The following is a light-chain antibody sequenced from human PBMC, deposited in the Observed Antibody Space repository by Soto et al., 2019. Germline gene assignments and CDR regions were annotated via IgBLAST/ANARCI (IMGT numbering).Light chain of an antibody. CDR2: AAS. V-gene: IGKV1-39*01. CDR3: QQSYSTPLT. Sequence: DSPMTQSPSSLSASVGDRVTITCRASQRISSYLNWYQQKQGKAPKLLIYAASSLQSGVPSRFSGSGSWTDFTLTISSLQPEDFATYYCQQSYSTPLTFGGGTKVEIK. CDR1: QRISSY. J-gene: IGKJ4*01.